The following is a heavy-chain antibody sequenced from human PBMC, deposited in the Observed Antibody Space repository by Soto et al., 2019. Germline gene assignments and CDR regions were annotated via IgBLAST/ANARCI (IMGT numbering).Heavy chain of an antibody. CDR3: ARTGVSSSSVYYYYGMDV. CDR2: IIPIFGTA. V-gene: IGHV1-69*06. J-gene: IGHJ6*02. D-gene: IGHD6-6*01. CDR1: GGTFSSYA. Sequence: QVQLVQSGAEVKKPGSSVKVSCKASGGTFSSYAISWVRQAPGQGLEWMGGIIPIFGTANYAQKFQGRVTITADKATRTAYMELSSLRSEDTAVYYCARTGVSSSSVYYYYGMDVWGQGTTVTVSS.